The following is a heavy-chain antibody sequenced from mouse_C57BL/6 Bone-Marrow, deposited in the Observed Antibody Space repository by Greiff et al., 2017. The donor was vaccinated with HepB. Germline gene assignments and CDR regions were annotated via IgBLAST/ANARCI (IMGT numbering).Heavy chain of an antibody. CDR1: GYTFTDYY. Sequence: QVQLQQSGAELVKPGASVKISCKASGYTFTDYYINWVKQRPGQGLEWIGKIGPGSGSTYYNEKFNGQATLTADKSSSTAYMQLSILTSEDSAVYFCTYDYDPGFAYWGQGTRVTVSA. CDR2: IGPGSGST. V-gene: IGHV1-77*01. CDR3: TYDYDPGFAY. D-gene: IGHD2-4*01. J-gene: IGHJ3*01.